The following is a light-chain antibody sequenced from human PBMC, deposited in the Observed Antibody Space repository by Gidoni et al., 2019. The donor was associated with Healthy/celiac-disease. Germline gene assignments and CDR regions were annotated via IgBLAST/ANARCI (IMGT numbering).Light chain of an antibody. CDR1: QSVSSN. V-gene: IGKV3-15*01. CDR2: GAS. Sequence: EIVMTQSPATLSVSPGERATLSCSASQSVSSNLAWYQQKPGQAPRLLIYGASTRATGIPARFSGIGSGTEFTLTISSLQSEDFSVYYCQQYNNWPRTFGQGTKVEIK. CDR3: QQYNNWPRT. J-gene: IGKJ1*01.